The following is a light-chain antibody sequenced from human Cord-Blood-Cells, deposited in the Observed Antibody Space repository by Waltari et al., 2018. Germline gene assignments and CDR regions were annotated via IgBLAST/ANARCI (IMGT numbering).Light chain of an antibody. CDR2: EVS. CDR1: ISDVVGYNY. V-gene: IGLV2-14*01. Sequence: SALTPPAPVSGSPGPSFTIPCTGTISDVVGYNYVPLYQQHPGKAPKLMIYEVSNRPSGVSNRFSGSKSGNTASLTISGLQAEDEADYYCSSYTSSSTLVFGGGTKLTVL. CDR3: SSYTSSSTLV. J-gene: IGLJ3*02.